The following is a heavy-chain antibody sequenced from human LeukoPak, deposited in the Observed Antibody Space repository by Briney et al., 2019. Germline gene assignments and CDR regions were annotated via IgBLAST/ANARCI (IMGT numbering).Heavy chain of an antibody. Sequence: GGSLRLSCAASGFTFNNHAMSWVRQAPGKGLEWVSAMKGGGDSTDYADSVKGRFTISRDIAKGTLYLQMNSLRAEDTGTYYCAKETAIMAPGHFDYWGQGTLVTVSS. J-gene: IGHJ4*02. CDR2: MKGGGDST. V-gene: IGHV3-23*01. CDR3: AKETAIMAPGHFDY. D-gene: IGHD3-16*01. CDR1: GFTFNNHA.